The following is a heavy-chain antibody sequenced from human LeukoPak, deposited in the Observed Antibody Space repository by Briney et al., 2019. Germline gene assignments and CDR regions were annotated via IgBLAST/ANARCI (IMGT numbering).Heavy chain of an antibody. V-gene: IGHV4-34*01. Sequence: SETPSLTCAVYGGSFSGYYWSWIRQPPGKGLEWIGEINHSGSTNYNPSLKSRVTISVDTSKNQFSLKLSSVTAADTAVYYCARGERFGGLSDREGYYFDYWGQGTLVTVSS. J-gene: IGHJ4*02. CDR2: INHSGST. CDR1: GGSFSGYY. CDR3: ARGERFGGLSDREGYYFDY. D-gene: IGHD3-10*01.